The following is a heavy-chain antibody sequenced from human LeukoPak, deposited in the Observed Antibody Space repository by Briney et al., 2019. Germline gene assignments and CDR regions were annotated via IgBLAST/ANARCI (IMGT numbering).Heavy chain of an antibody. J-gene: IGHJ3*02. CDR3: ARVYYYGSANAFDI. Sequence: ASVKVSCKASGYTFTSYDINWVRQATGQGLEWMGWMNPNSGNTGYAQKFQGRVTMTRNTSIRTAYMELSSLRSEDTAVYYCARVYYYGSANAFDIWGQGTMVTVSS. V-gene: IGHV1-8*01. CDR2: MNPNSGNT. CDR1: GYTFTSYD. D-gene: IGHD3-10*01.